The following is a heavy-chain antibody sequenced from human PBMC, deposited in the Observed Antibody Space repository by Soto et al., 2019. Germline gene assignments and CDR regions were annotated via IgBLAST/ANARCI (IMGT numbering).Heavy chain of an antibody. V-gene: IGHV3-23*01. CDR2: ISGSGGST. Sequence: PGGSLRLSCAASGFTFISYAMSWVRQAPGKGLEWVSAISGSGGSTYYADSVKGRFTISRDNSKNTLYLQMNSLRAEDTAVYYCATVLRYFDWLSYFDYWGQGTLVTVSS. J-gene: IGHJ4*02. CDR1: GFTFISYA. CDR3: ATVLRYFDWLSYFDY. D-gene: IGHD3-9*01.